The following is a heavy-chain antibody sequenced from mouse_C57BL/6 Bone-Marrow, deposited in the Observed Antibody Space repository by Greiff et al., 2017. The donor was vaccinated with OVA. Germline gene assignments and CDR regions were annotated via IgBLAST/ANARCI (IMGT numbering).Heavy chain of an antibody. V-gene: IGHV14-3*01. Sequence: EVKLQESVAELVRPGASVKLSCTASGFNIKNTYMHWVKQRPEQGLEWIGRIDPANGNTKYAPKFQGKATITADTSSNTAYLQLSSLTSEDTAIYYCAITTVVATGYFDVWGTGTTVTVSS. CDR2: IDPANGNT. CDR3: AITTVVATGYFDV. CDR1: GFNIKNTY. D-gene: IGHD1-1*01. J-gene: IGHJ1*03.